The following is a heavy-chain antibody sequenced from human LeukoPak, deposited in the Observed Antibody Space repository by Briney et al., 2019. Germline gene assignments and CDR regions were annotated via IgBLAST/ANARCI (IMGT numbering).Heavy chain of an antibody. V-gene: IGHV3-21*06. J-gene: IGHJ6*02. CDR2: ISSSATYI. CDR3: ARILVVPAANYYYSYGMDV. D-gene: IGHD2-2*01. CDR1: GFTFSDYN. Sequence: GGSLRLSCAASGFTFSDYNMNWVRQAPGKGLEWVSSISSSATYIYYADSVKGRFTISRDNAKTSPSLQMNSLRAEDTAVYYCARILVVPAANYYYSYGMDVWGQGTTVTVSS.